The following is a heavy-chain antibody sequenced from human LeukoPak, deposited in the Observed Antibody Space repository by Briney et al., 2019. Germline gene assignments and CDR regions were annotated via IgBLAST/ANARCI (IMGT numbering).Heavy chain of an antibody. D-gene: IGHD3-10*01. CDR2: ISGSGNRT. CDR1: GFTFTSYA. J-gene: IGHJ1*01. Sequence: GSSLRLSCAVSGFTFTSYAIAWVRQAPGKGLEWVSTISGSGNRTYYAKSVKGRFTISRDNSKNTLYLQMNSLRAEDTAVYYCAKDLAGLLWFGDPSGYFQHWGQGTLVTVSS. CDR3: AKDLAGLLWFGDPSGYFQH. V-gene: IGHV3-23*01.